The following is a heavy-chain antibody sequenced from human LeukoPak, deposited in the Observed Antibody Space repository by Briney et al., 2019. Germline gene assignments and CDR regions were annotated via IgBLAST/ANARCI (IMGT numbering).Heavy chain of an antibody. CDR2: IYYSGNT. V-gene: IGHV4-39*01. D-gene: IGHD1-26*01. CDR1: GGSISSSSYF. CDR3: ARRNRWELLDF. Sequence: SETLSLTCTVSGGSISSSSYFWGWIRQPPGKGLEWIGSIYYSGNTYYNPSLKSRVTISLGTSKNQFSLKLGSVTAADTAMYYCARRNRWELLDFWGQGTLVTVSS. J-gene: IGHJ4*02.